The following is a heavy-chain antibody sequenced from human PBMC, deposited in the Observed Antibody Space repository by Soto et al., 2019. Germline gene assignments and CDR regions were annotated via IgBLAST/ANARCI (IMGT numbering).Heavy chain of an antibody. V-gene: IGHV3-30*18. CDR2: ISYDGSNK. CDR1: GFTFSSYG. CDR3: AKDPFDY. Sequence: GSLRLSCAAPGFTFSSYGMHWVRQAPGKGLEWVAVISYDGSNKYYADSVKGRFTISRDNSKNTLYLQMNSLRAEDTAVYYCAKDPFDYWGQGTLVTVSS. J-gene: IGHJ4*02.